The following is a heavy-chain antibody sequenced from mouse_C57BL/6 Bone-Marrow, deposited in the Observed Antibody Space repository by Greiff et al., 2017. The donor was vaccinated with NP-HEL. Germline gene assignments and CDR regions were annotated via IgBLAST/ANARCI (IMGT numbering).Heavy chain of an antibody. J-gene: IGHJ1*03. CDR1: GYSFTGYF. D-gene: IGHD2-1*01. CDR2: INPYNGDT. CDR3: AVYYGISYWYFDV. Sequence: VQLQQSGPELVKPGDSVKISCKASGYSFTGYFMNWVMQSHGKSLEWIGRINPYNGDTFYNQKFKGKATLTVDKSSSTAHMELRSLTSEDSAVYYCAVYYGISYWYFDVWGTGTTVTVSS. V-gene: IGHV1-20*01.